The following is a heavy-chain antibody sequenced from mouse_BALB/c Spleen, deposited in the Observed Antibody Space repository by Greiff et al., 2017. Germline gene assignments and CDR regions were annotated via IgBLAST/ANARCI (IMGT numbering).Heavy chain of an antibody. CDR2: ISDGGSYT. J-gene: IGHJ4*01. Sequence: EVKLVESGGGLVKPGGSLKLSCAASGFTFSDYYMYWVRQTPEKRLEWVATISDGGSYTYYPDSVKGRFTISRDNAKNNLYLQMSSLKSEDTAMYYCARPSYYGYFFMDYWGQGTSVTVSS. CDR3: ARPSYYGYFFMDY. D-gene: IGHD2-9*01. V-gene: IGHV5-4*02. CDR1: GFTFSDYY.